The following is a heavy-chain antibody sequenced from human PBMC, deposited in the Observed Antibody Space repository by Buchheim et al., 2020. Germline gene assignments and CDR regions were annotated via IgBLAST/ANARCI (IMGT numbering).Heavy chain of an antibody. D-gene: IGHD3-10*01. CDR1: GFIFTTKF. J-gene: IGHJ4*02. V-gene: IGHV1-3*01. Sequence: QVQIEQSGAEVQKPGASVKLSCKASGFIFTTKFIHWVRQAPGQRPEWMGWINAASDNTNYSPTFQGRVTITSATSATTANMELSSLRSEDTALYYCAISERYGSGTYFSFWGQGTL. CDR2: INAASDNT. CDR3: AISERYGSGTYFSF.